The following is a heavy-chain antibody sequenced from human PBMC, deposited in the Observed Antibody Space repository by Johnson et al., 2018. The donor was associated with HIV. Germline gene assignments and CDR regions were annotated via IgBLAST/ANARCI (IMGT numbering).Heavy chain of an antibody. J-gene: IGHJ3*02. D-gene: IGHD3-16*01. CDR2: IGASGGRT. CDR3: AKPRYYDNAFEM. CDR1: GLTFSNYA. V-gene: IGHV3-23*04. Sequence: MLLVESGGGLVQPGGSLRLSCAASGLTFSNYAMSWVRQGPGKGLEWVSAIGASGGRTFYADSVTGRFTISRDNSKNTLYLQMNSLRAEDTAVYYCAKPRYYDNAFEMWGQGTMVTVSS.